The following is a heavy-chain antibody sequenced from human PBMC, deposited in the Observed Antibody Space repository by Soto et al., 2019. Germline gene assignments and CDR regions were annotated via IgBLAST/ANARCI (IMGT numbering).Heavy chain of an antibody. V-gene: IGHV4-38-2*01. D-gene: IGHD6-6*01. Sequence: KPSETLSLTCGVSGYSLTSGYHWGWIRQPPGKGLEWIGTIYHSGTTYYNPSPMSRVTMSVDTSKNQFSLKVTSATAADTAVYFCVRVYGRSSCFFDSWGQGALVTVSS. J-gene: IGHJ4*02. CDR2: IYHSGTT. CDR3: VRVYGRSSCFFDS. CDR1: GYSLTSGYH.